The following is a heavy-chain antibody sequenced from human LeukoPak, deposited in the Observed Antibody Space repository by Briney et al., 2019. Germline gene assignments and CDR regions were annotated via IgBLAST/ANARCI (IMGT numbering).Heavy chain of an antibody. CDR3: ARVPWYYGSGTPKFWGYYGMDV. CDR1: GYTFSTYG. D-gene: IGHD3-10*01. V-gene: IGHV1-18*01. CDR2: INTDNGNT. Sequence: VASVKVSCKASGYTFSTYGITWVRQAPGQGLEWMGWINTDNGNTNYAQKFQGRVTMTTDTSTTTAYMELRSLRSDDTAVYYCARVPWYYGSGTPKFWGYYGMDVWGQGTTVTVSS. J-gene: IGHJ6*02.